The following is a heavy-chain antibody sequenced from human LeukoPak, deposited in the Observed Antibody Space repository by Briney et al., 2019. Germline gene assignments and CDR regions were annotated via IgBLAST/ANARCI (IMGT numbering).Heavy chain of an antibody. Sequence: GGSLRLSCAASGFTFSSYGMHWVRQAPGKGLEWVAFIRYDGSNKYYADSVKGRFTISRDNSKNTLYLQMNSLRAEDTAVYYRAKDRPATGTTEALDIWGQGTMVTVSS. J-gene: IGHJ3*02. D-gene: IGHD1-7*01. V-gene: IGHV3-30*02. CDR2: IRYDGSNK. CDR3: AKDRPATGTTEALDI. CDR1: GFTFSSYG.